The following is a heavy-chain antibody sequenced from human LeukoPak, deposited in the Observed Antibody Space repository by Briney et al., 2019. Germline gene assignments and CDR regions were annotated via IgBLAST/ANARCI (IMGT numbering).Heavy chain of an antibody. D-gene: IGHD3-10*01. CDR2: ICYSGST. J-gene: IGHJ4*02. CDR3: ATVAVIRGVTYFDY. CDR1: GGSISSSDYY. V-gene: IGHV4-39*07. Sequence: SETLSLTCTVSGGSISSSDYYWGWIRQPPEKGLEWIGSICYSGSTYYNPSLKSRVTISVDTSKSQFSLKLRSVTAADTAVYYCATVAVIRGVTYFDYWGQGTLVTVSS.